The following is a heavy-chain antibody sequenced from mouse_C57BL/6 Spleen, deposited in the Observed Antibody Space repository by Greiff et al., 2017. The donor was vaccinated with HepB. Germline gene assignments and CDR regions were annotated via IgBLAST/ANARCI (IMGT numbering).Heavy chain of an antibody. D-gene: IGHD2-4*01. CDR1: GYTFTSYW. V-gene: IGHV1-72*01. CDR3: ASRDDYDGGDAMDY. J-gene: IGHJ4*01. CDR2: IDPNSGGT. Sequence: VQLQQPGAELVKPGASVKLSCKASGYTFTSYWMHWVKQRPGRGLEWIGRIDPNSGGTKYNEKFKSKATLTVDKPSSTAYMQRSSLTSEDSAVYYCASRDDYDGGDAMDYWGQGTSVTVSS.